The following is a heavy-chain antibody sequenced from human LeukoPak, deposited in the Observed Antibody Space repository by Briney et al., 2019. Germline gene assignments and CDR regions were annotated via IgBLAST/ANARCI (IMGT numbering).Heavy chain of an antibody. Sequence: PSETLSLTCAVYGGSFSGYYWSWIRQPPGKGLEWIGEINHSGSTNYNPSLKSRVTISVDTSKNQFSLKLSSVTAADTAVYHCARLEGVPGDYWGQGTLVTVSS. CDR1: GGSFSGYY. D-gene: IGHD1-1*01. J-gene: IGHJ4*02. CDR3: ARLEGVPGDY. CDR2: INHSGST. V-gene: IGHV4-34*01.